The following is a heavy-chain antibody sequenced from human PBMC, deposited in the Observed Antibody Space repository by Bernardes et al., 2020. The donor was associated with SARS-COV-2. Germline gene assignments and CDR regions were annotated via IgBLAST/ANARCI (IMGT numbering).Heavy chain of an antibody. CDR1: GYPFTGYY. V-gene: IGHV1-2*02. J-gene: IGHJ6*02. Sequence: ASVKVSCKASGYPFTGYYIHWVRQAPGQGLEWMGWINPNSGGTNYAQNFQGRVTMTRDTSISTAYLELSGLRFDDTAVYYCALPPTNYDRYAMDLWGQGTALTVSS. CDR3: ALPPTNYDRYAMDL. CDR2: INPNSGGT. D-gene: IGHD3-22*01.